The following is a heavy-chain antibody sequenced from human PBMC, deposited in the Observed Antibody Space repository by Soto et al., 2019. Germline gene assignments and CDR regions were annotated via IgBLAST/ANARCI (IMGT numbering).Heavy chain of an antibody. V-gene: IGHV1-8*01. Sequence: ASVKVSYKASGDTFTTYDINWVRQATGHGLEWMGWINPNSGNIGYAQRFQGRVTMTRDTAIRTAYMEVSSLRSDDTAVYYCARGRASGSYYLLDYWGQGTLVTVSS. CDR1: GDTFTTYD. J-gene: IGHJ4*02. CDR3: ARGRASGSYYLLDY. CDR2: INPNSGNI. D-gene: IGHD3-10*01.